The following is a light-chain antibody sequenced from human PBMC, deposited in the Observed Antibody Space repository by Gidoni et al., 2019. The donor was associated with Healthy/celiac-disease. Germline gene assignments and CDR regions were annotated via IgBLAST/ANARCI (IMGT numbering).Light chain of an antibody. CDR3: QQYNNWPALT. V-gene: IGKV3-15*01. J-gene: IGKJ4*01. CDR1: QSVSSN. Sequence: EIVMTQSPATLSVSPGERATLSCGASQSVSSNLAWYQQKPGQAPRLLIYGASTRATGIPARFSGSGSGTEFTLTISSLQSEDFAFYYCQQYNNWPALTFGGGTKVEIK. CDR2: GAS.